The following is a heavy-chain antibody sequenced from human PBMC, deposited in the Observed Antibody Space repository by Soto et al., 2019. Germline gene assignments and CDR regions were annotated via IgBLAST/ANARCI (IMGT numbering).Heavy chain of an antibody. J-gene: IGHJ4*02. V-gene: IGHV4-59*01. Sequence: SETLSLTCSVSGGSISSYYWSWVRQPPGKGLEWIGYTHYTGSTNYNPSLKSRVTISVDTSKNQFSLKLSSVIAADTAVYYCARDRGFSGFDGLDYWGQGSLVTVSS. CDR1: GGSISSYY. CDR2: THYTGST. CDR3: ARDRGFSGFDGLDY. D-gene: IGHD5-12*01.